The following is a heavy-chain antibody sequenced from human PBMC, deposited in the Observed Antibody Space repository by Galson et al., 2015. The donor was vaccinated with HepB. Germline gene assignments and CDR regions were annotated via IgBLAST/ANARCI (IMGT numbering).Heavy chain of an antibody. CDR1: GFTFSSYA. V-gene: IGHV3-30-3*01. J-gene: IGHJ6*02. D-gene: IGHD3-3*01. CDR3: ARAIFGVVATLYYYGMDV. CDR2: ISYDGSNK. Sequence: SLRLSCAASGFTFSSYAMHWVRQAPGKGLEWVAVISYDGSNKYYADSVKGRFTISRDNSKNTLYLQMNSLGAEDTAVYYCARAIFGVVATLYYYGMDVWGQGTTVTVSS.